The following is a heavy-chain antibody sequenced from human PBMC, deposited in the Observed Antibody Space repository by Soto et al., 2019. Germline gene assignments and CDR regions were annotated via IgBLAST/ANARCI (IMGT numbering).Heavy chain of an antibody. V-gene: IGHV1-69*01. CDR2: IIPVFGTT. D-gene: IGHD5-12*01. CDR3: ARENGVAVATILYYFHY. J-gene: IGHJ4*02. CDR1: GGTFKNNG. Sequence: QVHLVQSGAEVKKAGSSVKVSCKAPGGTFKNNGISWVRQAPGQGLEWMGGIIPVFGTTNYAQKFQGSLTITADDFTSTVYMELSRLRYEDTAVYYCARENGVAVATILYYFHYWGPGTLVTVSS.